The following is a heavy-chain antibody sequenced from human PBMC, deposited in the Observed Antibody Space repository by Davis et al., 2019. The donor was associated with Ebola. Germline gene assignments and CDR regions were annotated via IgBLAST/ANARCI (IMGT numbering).Heavy chain of an antibody. V-gene: IGHV1-69*05. CDR2: IIPIFGTA. CDR1: GGTFSSYA. D-gene: IGHD6-19*01. Sequence: SVKVSCKASGGTFSSYAISWVRQAPGQGLEWMGGIIPIFGTASYAQKFQGRVTMTRDTSTSTVYMELSSLRSEDTAVYYCARGAVAGLPFDYWGQGTLVTVSS. J-gene: IGHJ4*02. CDR3: ARGAVAGLPFDY.